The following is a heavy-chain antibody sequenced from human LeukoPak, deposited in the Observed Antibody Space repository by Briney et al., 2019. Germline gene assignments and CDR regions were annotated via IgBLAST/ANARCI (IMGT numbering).Heavy chain of an antibody. J-gene: IGHJ4*02. CDR3: AAYGSGSYPGDY. D-gene: IGHD3-10*01. Sequence: SETLCLTCTVSGGSISSGGYYWSWIRQHPGKGLEWIGYIYYSGSTYYNPSLKSRVTISVDTSKNQFSLKLSSVTAADTAVYYCAAYGSGSYPGDYWGQGTLVTVSS. CDR1: GGSISSGGYY. V-gene: IGHV4-31*03. CDR2: IYYSGST.